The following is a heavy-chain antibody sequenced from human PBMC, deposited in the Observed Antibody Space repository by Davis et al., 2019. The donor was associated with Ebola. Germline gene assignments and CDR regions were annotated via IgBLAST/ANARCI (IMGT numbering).Heavy chain of an antibody. CDR1: GSTFTSYG. CDR2: INAGNGYT. Sequence: ASVKVSCKASGSTFTSYGIHWVRQVPGQGLEWMGWINAGNGYTKYSLKVRGRVTITKDTSASTAYMELSRLRSEDTAVYYCARDFAVLVAGTSAGGFDMWGQGTMVTVSS. D-gene: IGHD6-19*01. J-gene: IGHJ3*02. CDR3: ARDFAVLVAGTSAGGFDM. V-gene: IGHV1-3*01.